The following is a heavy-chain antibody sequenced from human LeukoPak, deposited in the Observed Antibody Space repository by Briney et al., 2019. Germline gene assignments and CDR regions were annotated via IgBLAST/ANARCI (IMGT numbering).Heavy chain of an antibody. CDR1: GGSFSGYY. J-gene: IGHJ4*02. V-gene: IGHV4-34*01. CDR3: ARVRGSYYGSGSYYN. D-gene: IGHD3-10*01. CDR2: INHSGST. Sequence: SETLSLTCAVYGGSFSGYYLSWIRQPPGKGLEWIGEINHSGSTNYNPSLKSRVTISVDTSKNQFSLKLSSVTAADTAVYYCARVRGSYYGSGSYYNWGQGTLVTVSS.